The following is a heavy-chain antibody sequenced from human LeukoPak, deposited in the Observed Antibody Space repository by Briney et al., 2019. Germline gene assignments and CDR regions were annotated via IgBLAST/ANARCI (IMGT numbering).Heavy chain of an antibody. CDR1: GGSISSYY. J-gene: IGHJ6*02. V-gene: IGHV4-59*12. Sequence: PSETLSLTCTVSGGSISSYYWSWIRQPPGKGLEWIGYIYYSGSTNYNPSLKSRVTISVDTSKNQFSLKLSSVTAADTAAYYCARRWSGYRLYYYYYGMDVWGQGTTVTVSS. D-gene: IGHD3-3*01. CDR3: ARRWSGYRLYYYYYGMDV. CDR2: IYYSGST.